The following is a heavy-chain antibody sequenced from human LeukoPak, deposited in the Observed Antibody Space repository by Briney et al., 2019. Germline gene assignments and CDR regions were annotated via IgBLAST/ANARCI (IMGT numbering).Heavy chain of an antibody. Sequence: PSETLSLTCTVSGGSISSYYWSWIRQPPGKGLEWIGEINHSGSTNYNPSLKSRVSISVDTSKNQFSLKLSSVTAADTAVYYCARYGSGSYYKDDAFDIWGQGTMVIVSS. J-gene: IGHJ3*02. CDR2: INHSGST. CDR3: ARYGSGSYYKDDAFDI. CDR1: GGSISSYY. D-gene: IGHD3-10*01. V-gene: IGHV4-34*01.